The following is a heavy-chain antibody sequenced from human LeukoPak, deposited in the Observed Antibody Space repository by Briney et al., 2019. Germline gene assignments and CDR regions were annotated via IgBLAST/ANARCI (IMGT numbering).Heavy chain of an antibody. Sequence: GGSLRLSCAASGFTFDDYAMHWVRQAPGKGLEWVSGINWNSGSIGYADSVKGRFTISRDNAKNSLYLQMNSLRAEDMALYYCAKDEFVASDFTGAFDIWGQGTMVTVSS. CDR3: AKDEFVASDFTGAFDI. CDR2: INWNSGSI. J-gene: IGHJ3*02. D-gene: IGHD2-8*02. V-gene: IGHV3-9*03. CDR1: GFTFDDYA.